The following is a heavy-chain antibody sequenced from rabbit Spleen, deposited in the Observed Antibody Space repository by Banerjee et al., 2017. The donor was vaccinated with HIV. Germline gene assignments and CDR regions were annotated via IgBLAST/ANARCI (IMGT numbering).Heavy chain of an antibody. CDR3: ARGEPFYFGFSSFSIFLDL. CDR1: GFDFTSTYY. V-gene: IGHV1S40*01. J-gene: IGHJ4*01. CDR2: IDTSSGNT. Sequence: QSLEESGGDLVKPGASLTLTCKASGFDFTSTYYMCWVRQAPGKGLELIACIDTSSGNTAFANWAKGRITISKTSSTPVTLQMTRLTAADTAPHFFARGEPFYFGFSSFSIFLDLWGPGTLVTVS. D-gene: IGHD7-1*01.